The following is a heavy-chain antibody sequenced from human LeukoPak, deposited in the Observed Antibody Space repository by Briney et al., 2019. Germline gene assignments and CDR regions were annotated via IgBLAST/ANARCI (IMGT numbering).Heavy chain of an antibody. CDR3: ARDSTIFMDV. V-gene: IGHV1-2*04. J-gene: IGHJ6*03. CDR1: GYTFTGYY. D-gene: IGHD3-3*01. CDR2: INPNNGGT. Sequence: ASVKVSCKASGYTFTGYYIHWVRQAPGQGLEWMGWINPNNGGTNYVQKFQGWVTMTRDTSISTAYMELSRLRSDDTAVYYCARDSTIFMDVWGKGTTVTVSS.